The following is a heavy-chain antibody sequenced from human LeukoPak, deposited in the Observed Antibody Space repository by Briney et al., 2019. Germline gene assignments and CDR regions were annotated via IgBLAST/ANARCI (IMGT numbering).Heavy chain of an antibody. V-gene: IGHV3-30*02. J-gene: IGHJ6*03. CDR2: IRYDGTNE. D-gene: IGHD4-17*01. CDR3: AKDIWVTTYYYYLDV. Sequence: PGGSLRLSCAASGFTVSSNYMSWVRQAPGKGLEWVAFIRYDGTNENYADSVQGRFTVSRDNSKNTLYLRMNSLRAEDTAVYYCAKDIWVTTYYYYLDVWGKGTTVTVSS. CDR1: GFTVSSNY.